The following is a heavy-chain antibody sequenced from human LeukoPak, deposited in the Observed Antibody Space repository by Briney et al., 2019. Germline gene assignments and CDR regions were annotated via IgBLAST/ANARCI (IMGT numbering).Heavy chain of an antibody. CDR3: ARGSVTKYCTNGVCYSDWFDP. V-gene: IGHV1-8*01. Sequence: ASVKVSCKASGYTFTSYDINWVRQATGQGLEWMGWMNPNSGNTGYAQKFQGRVTMTRNTSISTAYMELSSLRSEDTAVYYCARGSVTKYCTNGVCYSDWFDPWGQGTLVTVSS. CDR2: MNPNSGNT. D-gene: IGHD2-8*01. CDR1: GYTFTSYD. J-gene: IGHJ5*02.